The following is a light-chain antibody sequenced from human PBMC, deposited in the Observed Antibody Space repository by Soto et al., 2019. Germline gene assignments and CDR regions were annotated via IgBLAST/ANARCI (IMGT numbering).Light chain of an antibody. CDR3: QSYDHSLSGSVV. V-gene: IGLV1-40*01. Sequence: QSVLTQPPSVSGAPGQRVTISCTGSSSNIGAGYDVHWYQQLPGTAPKLVIHDNSNRPSGVPDRFSGSKSGTSASLAITGLQAEDEADYYCQSYDHSLSGSVVFGGGTQLTVL. CDR1: SSNIGAGYD. J-gene: IGLJ2*01. CDR2: DNS.